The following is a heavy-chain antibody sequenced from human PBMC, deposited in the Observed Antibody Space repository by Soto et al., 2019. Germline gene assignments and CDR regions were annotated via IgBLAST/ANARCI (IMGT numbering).Heavy chain of an antibody. CDR2: VWNDGSNK. Sequence: QVQLVASGGGVVQPGRSLRLACIASEFTFSMYGMHWVRQAPGKGLEWVAVVWNDGSNKYYADSVKGRFTISRDNSKNTLYLQMNSLRAEDTALYFCARESVHDGLPLDSWGQGTLVTVSS. V-gene: IGHV3-33*01. D-gene: IGHD4-17*01. CDR3: ARESVHDGLPLDS. J-gene: IGHJ4*02. CDR1: EFTFSMYG.